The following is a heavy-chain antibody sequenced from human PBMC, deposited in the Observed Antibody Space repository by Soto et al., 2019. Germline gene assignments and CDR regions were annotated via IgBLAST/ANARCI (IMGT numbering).Heavy chain of an antibody. J-gene: IGHJ4*02. CDR1: GFTFSSYG. D-gene: IGHD6-19*01. CDR2: IWYDGSNK. Sequence: GGSLRLSCAASGFTFSSYGMHWVRQAPGKGLEWVAVIWYDGSNKYYADSVKGRFTISRDNSKNTLYLQMNSLRAEDTAVYYCARESVRIAVAGTFAYWGQGTLVTVSS. CDR3: ARESVRIAVAGTFAY. V-gene: IGHV3-33*01.